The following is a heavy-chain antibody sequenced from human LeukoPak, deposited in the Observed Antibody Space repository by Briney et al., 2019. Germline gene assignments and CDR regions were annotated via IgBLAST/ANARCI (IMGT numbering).Heavy chain of an antibody. CDR2: IIPIFGTA. Sequence: SVKISCKASGGTFSSYAISWVRQAPGQGLEWMGGIIPIFGTANYAQKFQGRVTITADESTSTAYMELSSLRSEDTAVYYCASRDYDILTGPGGYYGMDVWGQGTTVTVSS. J-gene: IGHJ6*02. CDR3: ASRDYDILTGPGGYYGMDV. CDR1: GGTFSSYA. V-gene: IGHV1-69*01. D-gene: IGHD3-9*01.